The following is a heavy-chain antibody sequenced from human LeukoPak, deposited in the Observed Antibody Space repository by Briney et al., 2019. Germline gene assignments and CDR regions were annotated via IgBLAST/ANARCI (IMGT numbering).Heavy chain of an antibody. J-gene: IGHJ4*02. CDR2: IYYSGST. CDR3: ARTRTMVRGVIIPYYFDY. V-gene: IGHV4-39*01. CDR1: GGSISSSSYY. D-gene: IGHD3-10*01. Sequence: SETLSLTCTVSGGSISSSSYYWAWIRQPPGKGLEWIGSIYYSGSTSYNPSLKSRVTMSVNTSNNHFSLKLSSVTAADTAVYYCARTRTMVRGVIIPYYFDYWGQGTLVTVSS.